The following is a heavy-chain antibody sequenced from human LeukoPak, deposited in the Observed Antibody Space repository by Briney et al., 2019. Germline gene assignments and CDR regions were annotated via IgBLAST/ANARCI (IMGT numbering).Heavy chain of an antibody. D-gene: IGHD6-6*01. J-gene: IGHJ4*02. CDR1: GYTFTSYD. V-gene: IGHV1-18*01. CDR2: VRAYNDNT. Sequence: GASVKVSCKASGYTFTSYDISWVRQAPGQGLEWMGWVRAYNDNTHYAQKLQGRVTMTTDTSTSTVYMELKSLRSDDTAVYYCARIQSRIIAARPGNPAFDYWGRGTLVTVSS. CDR3: ARIQSRIIAARPGNPAFDY.